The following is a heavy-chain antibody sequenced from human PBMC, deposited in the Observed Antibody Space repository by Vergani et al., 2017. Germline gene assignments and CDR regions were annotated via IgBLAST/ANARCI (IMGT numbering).Heavy chain of an antibody. J-gene: IGHJ6*02. V-gene: IGHV1-2*02. Sequence: QVQLVQSGAEVKKPGASVKVSCKASGYTFTGYYMHWVRQAPGQGLEWMGWINPNSGGTNNAQKFQGRVTMTRDTSISTAYMELSRLRSDDTAVYYCARVRWDDYYYGMDVWGQGTTVTVSS. CDR3: ARVRWDDYYYGMDV. D-gene: IGHD1-26*01. CDR1: GYTFTGYY. CDR2: INPNSGGT.